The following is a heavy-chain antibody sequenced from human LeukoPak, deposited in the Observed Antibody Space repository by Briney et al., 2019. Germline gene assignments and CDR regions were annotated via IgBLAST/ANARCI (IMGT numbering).Heavy chain of an antibody. V-gene: IGHV4/OR15-8*02. D-gene: IGHD4-17*01. CDR2: IEHSGST. Sequence: PSETLSLTCTVSGGSITGSFYWSWIRQPPGRGLEWIGEIEHSGSTNSNPSLESRVTISIDQSKNQFSLYLTSVTAADTPVYYCARQGGGGRYDYGALRLRGYYYYMDVWGKGTTVTVSS. J-gene: IGHJ6*03. CDR3: ARQGGGGRYDYGALRLRGYYYYMDV. CDR1: GGSITGSFY.